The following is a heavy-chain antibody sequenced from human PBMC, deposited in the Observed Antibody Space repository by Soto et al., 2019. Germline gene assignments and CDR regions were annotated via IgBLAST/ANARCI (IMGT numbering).Heavy chain of an antibody. CDR1: GGSFSGYY. CDR2: INHSGST. CDR3: ASLFLGVDPHADDAFDI. V-gene: IGHV4-34*01. D-gene: IGHD3-10*01. Sequence: SETLSLTCAVYGGSFSGYYWSWIRQPPGKGLEWIGEINHSGSTNYNPSLKSRVTISVDTSKNQFSLKLSSVTAADTAVYYCASLFLGVDPHADDAFDIWGQGTMVTVSS. J-gene: IGHJ3*02.